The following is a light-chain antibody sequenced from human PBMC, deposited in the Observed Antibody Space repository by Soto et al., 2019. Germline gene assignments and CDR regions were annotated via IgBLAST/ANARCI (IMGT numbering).Light chain of an antibody. V-gene: IGKV1-5*03. CDR3: QQYNSYSRT. Sequence: DTKMTQSPSTLSASVGDRVTITCRASQSFGRWLAWYQQKPGKAPKLLIYKASILQSGVPSRFSGSGSGTEFTLTISSLQRDDFATYYCQQYNSYSRTFGQGTKVDI. J-gene: IGKJ1*01. CDR1: QSFGRW. CDR2: KAS.